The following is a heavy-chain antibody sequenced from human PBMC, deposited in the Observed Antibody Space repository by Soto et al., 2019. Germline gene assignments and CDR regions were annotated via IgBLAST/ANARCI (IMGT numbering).Heavy chain of an antibody. D-gene: IGHD6-13*01. CDR2: ISYDGSNK. Sequence: GGTLRRSCAASGFTFSSCDMHRVYHSPGKGLEWAAVISYDGSNKYYADSVKGRFTISRDNFKKTLYLQMNSLRDEDTAVYYCPKESHSSSWYSDWFEPWGQGT. V-gene: IGHV3-30*18. CDR3: PKESHSSSWYSDWFEP. J-gene: IGHJ5*02. CDR1: GFTFSSCD.